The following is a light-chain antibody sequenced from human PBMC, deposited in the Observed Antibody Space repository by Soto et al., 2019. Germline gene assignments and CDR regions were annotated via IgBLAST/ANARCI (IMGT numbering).Light chain of an antibody. CDR3: QQSFRAPIFT. CDR2: AAS. V-gene: IGKV1-39*01. Sequence: DIQMTQSPSSLSASVGDRVTITCRASQSISTFLNWYQHKPGKAPTLLIYAASSLQSGGPSRFSGSGSGTDFTLTISKLQPEDFATYYCQQSFRAPIFTFGPGTKVDIK. J-gene: IGKJ3*01. CDR1: QSISTF.